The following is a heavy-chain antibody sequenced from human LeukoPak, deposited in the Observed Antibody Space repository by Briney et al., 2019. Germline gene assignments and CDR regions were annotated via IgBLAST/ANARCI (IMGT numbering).Heavy chain of an antibody. J-gene: IGHJ6*02. Sequence: GSSVKVSCKASGGTFNTYVISWVRQAPGQGLEWMGGIIPILNTANYAQKFQDRVTITADESTTTAYMELSSLRSEDTAVYYCARVGGGNHYSFGMDVWGQGTTVTVSS. CDR2: IIPILNTA. V-gene: IGHV1-69*01. D-gene: IGHD2-15*01. CDR1: GGTFNTYV. CDR3: ARVGGGNHYSFGMDV.